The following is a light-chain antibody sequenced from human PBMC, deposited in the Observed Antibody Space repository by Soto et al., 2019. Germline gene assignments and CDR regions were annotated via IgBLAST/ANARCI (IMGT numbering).Light chain of an antibody. V-gene: IGLV6-57*04. CDR3: QSYDSSNHVWV. CDR2: EDN. Sequence: NFMLTQPHSVSESPGKTVTISCTRSSGSIASNYVQWYQQRPGSAPTTVIYEDNQRPSGVPDRFSGSIDSSSNSASLTISGLKTEDEADYYCQSYDSSNHVWVFGGATKLTVL. J-gene: IGLJ2*01. CDR1: SGSIASNY.